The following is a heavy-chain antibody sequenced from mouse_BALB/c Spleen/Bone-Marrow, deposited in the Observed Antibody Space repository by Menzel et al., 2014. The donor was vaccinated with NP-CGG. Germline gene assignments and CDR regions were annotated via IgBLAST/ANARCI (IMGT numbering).Heavy chain of an antibody. CDR3: ARKGAMITHYYAMDY. D-gene: IGHD2-4*01. CDR1: GFTFSSFG. CDR2: ISNGSSTI. J-gene: IGHJ4*01. Sequence: EVQGVESGGGLVQPGGSRKLSCAASGFTFSSFGMHWVRQAPEKGLEWVAYISNGSSTIYYADTVKGRFTISRDNPKNTLFLQMNSIRSEDTAMYYCARKGAMITHYYAMDYWGQGTSVTVSS. V-gene: IGHV5-17*02.